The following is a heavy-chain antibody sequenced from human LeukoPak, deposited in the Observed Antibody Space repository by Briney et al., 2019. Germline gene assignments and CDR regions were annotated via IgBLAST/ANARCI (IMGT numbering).Heavy chain of an antibody. CDR1: GLTFSTYG. V-gene: IGHV3-23*01. CDR2: ISGSGGTT. Sequence: GGTLRLSCAVSGLTFSTYGMSWVRQAPGKGLEWVSTISGSGGTTYYADSVKGRFTISRDNTKNSLYLQMNSLRAEDTAVYYCATIEAVRFHYWGQGTLVTVSS. J-gene: IGHJ4*02. D-gene: IGHD4-17*01. CDR3: ATIEAVRFHY.